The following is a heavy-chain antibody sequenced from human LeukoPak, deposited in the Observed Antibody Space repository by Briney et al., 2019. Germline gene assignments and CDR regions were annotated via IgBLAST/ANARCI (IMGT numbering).Heavy chain of an antibody. V-gene: IGHV4-59*01. J-gene: IGHJ3*02. Sequence: SGTLSLTCTVSGASISSSYWSWIRQPPRKRLEWIGYIYYNGNTNSNPSLKSRVTISADTSKNQFSLRLSSVTAADSDVYYCVRGNYDNRGYSNAFDIWGQGAMVTVSS. CDR3: VRGNYDNRGYSNAFDI. D-gene: IGHD3-22*01. CDR1: GASISSSY. CDR2: IYYNGNT.